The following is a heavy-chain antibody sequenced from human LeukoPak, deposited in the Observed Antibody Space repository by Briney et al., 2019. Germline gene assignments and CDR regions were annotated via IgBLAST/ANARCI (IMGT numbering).Heavy chain of an antibody. CDR3: RAYYDFWSGYNTLNPNDAFDI. CDR2: IYHSGST. D-gene: IGHD3-3*01. J-gene: IGHJ3*02. V-gene: IGHV4-30-2*01. CDR1: GGSISSGGYS. Sequence: PSETLSLTCAVSGGSISSGGYSWSWIRQPPGKGLEWIVYIYHSGSTNYNPSLRSRVTISVDRSKNQFSLKPSSVTAADTAVYYCRAYYDFWSGYNTLNPNDAFDIWGQGTMVTVSS.